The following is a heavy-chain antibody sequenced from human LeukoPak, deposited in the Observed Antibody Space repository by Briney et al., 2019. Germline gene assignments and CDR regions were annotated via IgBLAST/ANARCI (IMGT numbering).Heavy chain of an antibody. CDR1: GGSISSYY. CDR3: ARVTGYRIEDYFDY. J-gene: IGHJ4*02. D-gene: IGHD6-13*01. Sequence: SKTLSLTRTVSGGSISSYYWSWIRQPPGKGLEWIGYIYYSGSTNYNPSLKSRVAISVETSKNEFSLKLRSVTAADTAVYYCARVTGYRIEDYFDYWGQGTLVTVSS. CDR2: IYYSGST. V-gene: IGHV4-59*01.